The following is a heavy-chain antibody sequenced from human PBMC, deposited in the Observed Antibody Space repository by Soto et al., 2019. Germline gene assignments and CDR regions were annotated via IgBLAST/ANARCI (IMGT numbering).Heavy chain of an antibody. CDR3: ARRYGSCFDY. CDR2: IYYSGST. V-gene: IGHV4-59*08. CDR1: GGSISSYY. Sequence: QVQLQESGPGLVKPSETLSLTCTVSGGSISSYYWSWIRQPPGKGLEWIGYIYYSGSTNYNPSLXRXAXIXADTSKNQFSLRLSAVTAADTALYYCARRYGSCFDYWGQGTLVTVSS. D-gene: IGHD5-18*01. J-gene: IGHJ4*02.